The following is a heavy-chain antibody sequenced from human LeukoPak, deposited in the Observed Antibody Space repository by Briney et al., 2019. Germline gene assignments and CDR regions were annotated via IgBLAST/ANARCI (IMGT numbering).Heavy chain of an antibody. CDR2: MKPNSGNT. D-gene: IGHD3-10*01. Sequence: ASVKVSCKASGYTFTSYDINWVRQATGQGLEWMGWMKPNSGNTGYAQKFQGRVTMTRNTSISTAYMELSSLRSEDTAVYYCARVAWFGEGQGFDPWGQGTLVTVSS. V-gene: IGHV1-8*01. CDR3: ARVAWFGEGQGFDP. CDR1: GYTFTSYD. J-gene: IGHJ5*02.